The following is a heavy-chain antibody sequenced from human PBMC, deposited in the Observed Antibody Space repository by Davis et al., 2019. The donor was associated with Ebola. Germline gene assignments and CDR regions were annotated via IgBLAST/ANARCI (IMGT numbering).Heavy chain of an antibody. CDR1: GFTFSSYA. Sequence: PGGSLRLSCAASGFTFSSYAMSWVRQAPGKGLEWVSAISGSGGSTYYADSVKGRFTISRDNSKNTLYLQMNSLRAEDTAVYYCARGPIFGVVITYYNWFDPWGQGTLVTVSS. D-gene: IGHD3-3*01. J-gene: IGHJ5*02. CDR3: ARGPIFGVVITYYNWFDP. V-gene: IGHV3-23*01. CDR2: ISGSGGST.